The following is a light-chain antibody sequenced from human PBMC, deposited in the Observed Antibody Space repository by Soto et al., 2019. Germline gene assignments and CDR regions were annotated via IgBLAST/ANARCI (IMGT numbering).Light chain of an antibody. CDR1: SSDVGGYNY. Sequence: QSALTQPRSVSGSPGQSVTISCTGTSSDVGGYNYVSWYQQHPGKAPKLMIYEVAKRPSGVPDRFSGSKSGNTASLTISGLQADDESDYYCCSYAGTYTWVFGGGTKVTVL. CDR3: CSYAGTYTWV. CDR2: EVA. V-gene: IGLV2-11*01. J-gene: IGLJ3*02.